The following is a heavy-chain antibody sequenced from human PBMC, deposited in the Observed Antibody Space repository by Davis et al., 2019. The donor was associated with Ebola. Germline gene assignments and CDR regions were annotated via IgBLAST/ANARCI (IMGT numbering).Heavy chain of an antibody. J-gene: IGHJ4*02. D-gene: IGHD4-23*01. CDR3: ARDPLLHGKTFDS. CDR1: GFTFSDSA. V-gene: IGHV3-23*01. CDR2: ISSGGGT. Sequence: GGSLRLSCAASGFTFSDSAMSWARQAPGRGLEWVSAISSGGGTYYADSVKGRFTISRDNAKNTLYLQMNSLRAEDTAVYYCARDPLLHGKTFDSWGQGTLVTVSS.